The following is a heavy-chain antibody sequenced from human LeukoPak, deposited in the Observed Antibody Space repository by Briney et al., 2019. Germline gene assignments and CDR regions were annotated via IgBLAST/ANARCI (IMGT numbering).Heavy chain of an antibody. V-gene: IGHV4-39*01. J-gene: IGHJ3*02. CDR1: GGSISSGSYY. D-gene: IGHD3-16*01. Sequence: SETLSLTCTVSGGSISSGSYYWGWIRQPPGKGLEWIGSIYYSGSTYYNPSLKGRVTISVDTSKNQFSLKLSSVTAADTAVYYCARLILGAHAFDIWGQGTMVTVSS. CDR2: IYYSGST. CDR3: ARLILGAHAFDI.